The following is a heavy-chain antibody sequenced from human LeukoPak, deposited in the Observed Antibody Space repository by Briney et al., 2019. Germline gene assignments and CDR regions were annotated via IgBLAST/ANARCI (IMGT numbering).Heavy chain of an antibody. V-gene: IGHV4-34*01. CDR2: INHSGST. CDR3: ARGQWFGELREVVTAIRGYNWFDP. CDR1: GGSFSGYY. Sequence: SETLSLTCAVYGGSFSGYYWSWIRQPPGKGLEWIGEINHSGSTNYNPSLKSRVTISVDTSKNQFSLKLSSVTAADTAVYYCARGQWFGELREVVTAIRGYNWFDPWGQGTLVTVSS. J-gene: IGHJ5*02. D-gene: IGHD3-10*01.